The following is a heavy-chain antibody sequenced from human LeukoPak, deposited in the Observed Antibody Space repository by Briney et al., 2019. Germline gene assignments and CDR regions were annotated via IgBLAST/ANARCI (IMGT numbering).Heavy chain of an antibody. CDR1: GFTFSSYG. Sequence: GGSLRLSCAASGFTFSSYGMHWVRQAPGKGLEWVAAIWYDGSDKYYADSVKGRFTISRDNSKNTLYLQMNSLRAEDTAVYYCARRARAYCGGDCYSLFDYWGQGTLVTVSS. D-gene: IGHD2-21*02. V-gene: IGHV3-33*01. J-gene: IGHJ4*02. CDR2: IWYDGSDK. CDR3: ARRARAYCGGDCYSLFDY.